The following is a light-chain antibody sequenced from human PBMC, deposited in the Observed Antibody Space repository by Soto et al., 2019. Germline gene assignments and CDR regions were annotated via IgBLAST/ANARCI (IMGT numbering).Light chain of an antibody. CDR2: DSS. CDR3: QQRSSWPGIT. J-gene: IGKJ3*01. CDR1: QSVSSY. Sequence: EIVLTQSPVTLSLSPGERATLSCRASQSVSSYLAWYQQKPGQAPRLLIYDSSQRATGIPARFRGSGSGTDFPLTISSLEPEDFAFYYCQQRSSWPGITFGPGTNVDMK. V-gene: IGKV3-11*01.